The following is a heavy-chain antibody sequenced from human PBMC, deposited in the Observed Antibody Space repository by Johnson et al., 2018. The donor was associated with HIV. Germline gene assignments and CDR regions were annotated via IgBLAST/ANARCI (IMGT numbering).Heavy chain of an antibody. J-gene: IGHJ3*02. Sequence: QVQLVESGGGVVQPGRSLRLSCAASGFTFSSYAMYWVRQAPGKGLEWVAVISYDGSNKYYVDSVKGRFTISRDNAKNCLCVHVNSLSPEDTALYYCAKGCRWLLERTYAFDIWGQGTMVTVSS. CDR1: GFTFSSYA. V-gene: IGHV3-30*04. CDR2: ISYDGSNK. CDR3: AKGCRWLLERTYAFDI. D-gene: IGHD3-22*01.